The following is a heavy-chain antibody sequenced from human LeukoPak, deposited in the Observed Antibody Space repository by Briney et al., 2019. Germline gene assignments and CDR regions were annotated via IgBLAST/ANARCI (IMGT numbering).Heavy chain of an antibody. J-gene: IGHJ6*03. Sequence: SQTLSLTCTVSGGSISSGDYYWSWIRQPPGKGLEWIGYIYYSGSTYYNSSLKSRVTISVDTSKNQFSLKLSSVTAADTAVYYCARDLKARGYYYYMDVWGKGTTVTVSS. V-gene: IGHV4-30-4*08. D-gene: IGHD3-9*01. CDR3: ARDLKARGYYYYMDV. CDR2: IYYSGST. CDR1: GGSISSGDYY.